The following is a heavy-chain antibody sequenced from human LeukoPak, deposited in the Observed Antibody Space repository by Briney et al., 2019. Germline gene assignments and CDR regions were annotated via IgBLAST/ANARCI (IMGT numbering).Heavy chain of an antibody. D-gene: IGHD6-19*01. V-gene: IGHV1-69*05. Sequence: SVKVSCKSSGGTFSSYAISWVRQAPGQGLEWMGGVIPIFGTANYAQKVQGRVTITTDESTSTAYMELSSLRSEDTALYYGARGSGIAVAGTEDYYMDVWGKGTTVTVSS. CDR3: ARGSGIAVAGTEDYYMDV. J-gene: IGHJ6*03. CDR2: VIPIFGTA. CDR1: GGTFSSYA.